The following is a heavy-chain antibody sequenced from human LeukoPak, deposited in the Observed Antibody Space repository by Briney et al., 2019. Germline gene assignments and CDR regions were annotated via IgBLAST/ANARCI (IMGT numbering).Heavy chain of an antibody. CDR2: SYHSGSS. CDR3: ARDPRRLTPDCTSTTCYENYFDP. Sequence: SETLSLTCAVSGYSISSGYQGAWIRQSPGKGLERIVVSYHSGSSHYNPSLRSRVTISLETSQTPFSRKLSSLTAADTAVYCCARDPRRLTPDCTSTTCYENYFDPCGQATLVTVSS. D-gene: IGHD2-2*01. J-gene: IGHJ5*02. V-gene: IGHV4-38-2*02. CDR1: GYSISSGYQ.